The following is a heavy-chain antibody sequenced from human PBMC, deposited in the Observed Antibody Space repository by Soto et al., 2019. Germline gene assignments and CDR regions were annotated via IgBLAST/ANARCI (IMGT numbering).Heavy chain of an antibody. D-gene: IGHD3-10*01. CDR3: AREVPYGSGSPPYYYYYYGMDV. Sequence: VSCKASGYTFTSYAMHWVRQAPGQRLEWMGWINAGNGNTKYSQKFQGRVTITRDTSASTAYMELSSLRSEDTAVYYCAREVPYGSGSPPYYYYYYGMDVWGQGTTVTVSS. CDR1: GYTFTSYA. V-gene: IGHV1-3*01. CDR2: INAGNGNT. J-gene: IGHJ6*02.